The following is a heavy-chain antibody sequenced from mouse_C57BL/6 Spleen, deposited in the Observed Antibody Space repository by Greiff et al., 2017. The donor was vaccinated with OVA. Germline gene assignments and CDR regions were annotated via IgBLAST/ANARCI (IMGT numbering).Heavy chain of an antibody. J-gene: IGHJ4*01. CDR3: ARAAGSLAMDE. Sequence: QVQLKQPGAELVKPGASVKLSCKASGYTFTSYLMHWVKQRPGRGLEWIGRIDPNSGGPKYNEKFKSKATLTVDKPSSTAYMQLSSLRSEDGAVDYCARAAGSLAMDEGGQGTSVTVAS. D-gene: IGHD1-1*01. CDR1: GYTFTSYL. V-gene: IGHV1-72*01. CDR2: IDPNSGGP.